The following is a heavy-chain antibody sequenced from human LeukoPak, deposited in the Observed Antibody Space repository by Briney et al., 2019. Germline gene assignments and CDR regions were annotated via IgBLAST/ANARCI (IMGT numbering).Heavy chain of an antibody. CDR3: ARDGSGRLATPQYYYGMDV. J-gene: IGHJ6*02. CDR1: CYTFNSYG. V-gene: IGHV1-18*01. CDR2: ISAYNGNT. D-gene: IGHD1-26*01. Sequence: GASAKVFCKAFCYTFNSYGISWVRQAPGQGLEWIGCISAYNGNTNYEQKLQGRVTMTTDTSTSTAYMELRSLRSDDTAVYYCARDGSGRLATPQYYYGMDVWGQGTTVTVSS.